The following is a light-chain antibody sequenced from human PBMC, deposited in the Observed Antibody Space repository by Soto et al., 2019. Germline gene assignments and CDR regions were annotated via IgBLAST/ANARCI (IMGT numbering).Light chain of an antibody. CDR3: QSYDNSLRGWV. CDR2: ETK. CDR1: ASNFGAGYD. Sequence: QSVLTQPPSVSGAPGQRVTISCTGSASNFGAGYDVHWYQQIPGTAPKRLIFETKSRPSGVPDRFSASKSGTSASLAITGLQTEDEAHYYCQSYDNSLRGWVFGGGTKLTGL. V-gene: IGLV1-40*01. J-gene: IGLJ3*02.